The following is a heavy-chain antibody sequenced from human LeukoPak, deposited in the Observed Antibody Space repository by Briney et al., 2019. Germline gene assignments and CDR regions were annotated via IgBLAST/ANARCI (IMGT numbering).Heavy chain of an antibody. CDR2: ISAYNGNT. Sequence: ASVKVSCKASGYTFTSYGISWVRRAPGQGLEWMGWISAYNGNTNYAQKLQGRVTMTTDTSTSTAYMELRSLRSDDTAVYYCARDRSYDFWSGYYPFDYWGQGTLVTVSS. V-gene: IGHV1-18*01. D-gene: IGHD3-3*01. CDR3: ARDRSYDFWSGYYPFDY. CDR1: GYTFTSYG. J-gene: IGHJ4*02.